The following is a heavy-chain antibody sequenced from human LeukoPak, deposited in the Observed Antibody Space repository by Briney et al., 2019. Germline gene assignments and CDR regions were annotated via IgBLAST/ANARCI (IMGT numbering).Heavy chain of an antibody. CDR1: GGSISSGDYY. D-gene: IGHD3-22*01. J-gene: IGHJ3*02. Sequence: PSETLSLTCTVSGGSISSGDYYWSWIRQPPGKGLEWIGYIYYSGSTYYNPSLKSRVTISVDTSKNQFSLKLSSVTAADTAVYYCARVRGGYYPRPDAFDIWGQGTMVTVSS. CDR3: ARVRGGYYPRPDAFDI. CDR2: IYYSGST. V-gene: IGHV4-30-4*01.